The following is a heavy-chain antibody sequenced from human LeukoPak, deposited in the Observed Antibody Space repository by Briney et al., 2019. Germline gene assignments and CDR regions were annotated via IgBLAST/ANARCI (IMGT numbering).Heavy chain of an antibody. V-gene: IGHV3-30*18. CDR2: ISYDGSNK. CDR1: GFTFSSYG. J-gene: IGHJ4*02. CDR3: AKDSSEYSSSFDY. D-gene: IGHD6-6*01. Sequence: GGSLRLSCAASGFTFSSYGMHWVRQAPGKGLEWVAVISYDGSNKYYADSVKGRFTISRDNSKNTLYLQMNSLRAEDTAVYYCAKDSSEYSSSFDYCGQGTLVTVSS.